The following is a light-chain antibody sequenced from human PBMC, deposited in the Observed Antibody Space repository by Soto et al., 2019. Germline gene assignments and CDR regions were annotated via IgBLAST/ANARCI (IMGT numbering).Light chain of an antibody. CDR1: SSDVGGYNY. J-gene: IGLJ1*01. CDR3: SSYTTSNTRQIV. CDR2: DVS. Sequence: QCVLNKPASVSGSPGHSSTISYTGTSSDVGGYNYVSWYQHHPGKAPKLMIFDVSNRPSGVSNRFSGSKSGNTASLTISGLQPEEEADYYCSSYTTSNTRQIVFGTGTKVTVL. V-gene: IGLV2-14*03.